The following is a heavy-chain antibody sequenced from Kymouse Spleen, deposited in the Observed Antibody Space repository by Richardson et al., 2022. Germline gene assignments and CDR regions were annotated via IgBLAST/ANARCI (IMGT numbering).Heavy chain of an antibody. V-gene: IGHV4-39*01. Sequence: QLQLQESGPGLVKPSETLSLTCTVSGGSISSSSYYWGWIRQPPGKGLEWIGSIYYSGSTYYNPSLKSRVTISVDTSKNQFSLKLSSVTAADTAVYYCARQDFDWLLIDYWGQGTLVTVSS. CDR2: IYYSGST. CDR1: GGSISSSSYY. J-gene: IGHJ4*02. D-gene: IGHD3-9*01. CDR3: ARQDFDWLLIDY.